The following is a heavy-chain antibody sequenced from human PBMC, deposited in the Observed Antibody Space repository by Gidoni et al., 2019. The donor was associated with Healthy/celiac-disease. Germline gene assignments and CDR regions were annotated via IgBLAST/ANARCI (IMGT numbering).Heavy chain of an antibody. V-gene: IGHV4-34*01. CDR2: INNSGST. Sequence: QVQLQQWGAGRLKPSETLSLTCAVYGGSFSGYYWSWIRQPPGKGLEWIGEINNSGSTNYNPSLKSRVTISVDTSKNQFSLKLSSVTAADTAVYYCAGVEWLPNYYYYYGMDVWGQGTTVTVSS. J-gene: IGHJ6*02. CDR3: AGVEWLPNYYYYYGMDV. CDR1: GGSFSGYY. D-gene: IGHD3-3*01.